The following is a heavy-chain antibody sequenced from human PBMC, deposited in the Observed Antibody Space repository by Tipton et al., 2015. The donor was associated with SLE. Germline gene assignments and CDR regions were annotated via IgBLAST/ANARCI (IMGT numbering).Heavy chain of an antibody. CDR3: ARRRMGATTGHYFDS. V-gene: IGHV4-59*12. CDR1: GASITSYY. CDR2: IYYTGST. D-gene: IGHD1-26*01. Sequence: PGLVKPSETLSLTCTVSGASITSYYWGWIRQPPGKGLEWIGYIYYTGSTNYNPSLKSRVTISVETSKNEFSLNLSSVTAADTAVYYCARRRMGATTGHYFDSWGQGTLVTVSS. J-gene: IGHJ4*02.